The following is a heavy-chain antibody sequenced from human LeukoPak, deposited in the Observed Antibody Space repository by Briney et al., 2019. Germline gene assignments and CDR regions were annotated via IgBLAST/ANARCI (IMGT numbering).Heavy chain of an antibody. CDR2: MYSGGDT. CDR3: ARDAPQVPAAGVLAS. Sequence: GGSLRLSCAASGFTVSDNYMSWVRQAPGKGLGWVSVMYSGGDTYYANSVKGRFTFSRDISKNTLFLQMNGLTTEDTAMYYCARDAPQVPAAGVLASWGQGTLVTVSS. J-gene: IGHJ5*02. V-gene: IGHV3-53*01. D-gene: IGHD6-13*01. CDR1: GFTVSDNY.